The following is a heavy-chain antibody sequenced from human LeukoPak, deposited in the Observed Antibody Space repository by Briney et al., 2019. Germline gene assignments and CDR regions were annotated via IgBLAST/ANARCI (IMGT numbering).Heavy chain of an antibody. CDR1: GFIVSGDF. V-gene: IGHV3-23*01. Sequence: GGSLRLSCAASGFIVSGDFMSWVRQAPGKGLEWVSAISGSGGSTYYADSVKGRFTISRDNSKNTLYLQMNSLRAEDTAVYYCAKDGPYGSGSYPLGYWGQGTLVTVSS. CDR3: AKDGPYGSGSYPLGY. J-gene: IGHJ4*02. CDR2: ISGSGGST. D-gene: IGHD3-10*01.